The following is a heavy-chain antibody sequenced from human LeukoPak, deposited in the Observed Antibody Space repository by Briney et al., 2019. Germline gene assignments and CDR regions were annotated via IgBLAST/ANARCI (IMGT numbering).Heavy chain of an antibody. Sequence: KPSETLSLTCTVSGGSISSSSYYWGWIRQPPGKGLEWIGSIYYSGSTYYNPSLKSRVTISVDTSKNQFSLKLSSVTAADTAVYYCARSLLVHGFDPWGQGTLVTVSS. CDR1: GGSISSSSYY. CDR2: IYYSGST. V-gene: IGHV4-39*07. CDR3: ARSLLVHGFDP. J-gene: IGHJ5*02. D-gene: IGHD2-8*02.